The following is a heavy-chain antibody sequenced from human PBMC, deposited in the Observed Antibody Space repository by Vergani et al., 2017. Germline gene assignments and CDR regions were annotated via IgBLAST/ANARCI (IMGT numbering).Heavy chain of an antibody. J-gene: IGHJ4*02. D-gene: IGHD5-18*01. V-gene: IGHV2-5*02. CDR1: GFSLSTSPVG. Sequence: QITLKKSGPTLVKPTQTLTLTCTFSGFSLSTSPVGVGWIRQPPGKALEWLALIYWDDNKRYSPSLMNRLTITKDTSRNQVVLTMTNVDPVDTATYYCARRVDTGLLDYWGQGTLVTVSS. CDR2: IYWDDNK. CDR3: ARRVDTGLLDY.